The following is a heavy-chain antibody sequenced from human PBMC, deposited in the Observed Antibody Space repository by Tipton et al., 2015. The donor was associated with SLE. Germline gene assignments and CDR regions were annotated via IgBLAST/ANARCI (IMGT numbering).Heavy chain of an antibody. V-gene: IGHV3-23*01. CDR1: GFTFSSYA. CDR3: VKWGGGYCSSTSCYGYFQH. CDR2: LSGSGGTT. J-gene: IGHJ1*01. Sequence: SLRLSCAASGFTFSSYAMSWVRQAPGKGLEWVSSLSGSGGTTYYADSVKGRFAISRDNSKNTLYLQMSSLRAEDTAVYYCVKWGGGYCSSTSCYGYFQHWGQGTLVTVSS. D-gene: IGHD2-2*01.